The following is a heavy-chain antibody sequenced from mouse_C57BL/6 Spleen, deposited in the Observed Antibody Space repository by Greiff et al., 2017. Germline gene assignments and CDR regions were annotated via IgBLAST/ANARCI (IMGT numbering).Heavy chain of an antibody. D-gene: IGHD3-2*02. J-gene: IGHJ4*01. CDR3: ARHEDELDSSALYAMDY. V-gene: IGHV1-62-2*01. Sequence: VQLQQSGAELVKPGASVKLSCKASGYTFTEYTIHWVKQRSGQGLEWIGWFYPGSGSIKYNEKFKDKATLTADKSSITVYMALSSLTSEDSAVYFCARHEDELDSSALYAMDYWGQGTPVTVSS. CDR1: GYTFTEYT. CDR2: FYPGSGSI.